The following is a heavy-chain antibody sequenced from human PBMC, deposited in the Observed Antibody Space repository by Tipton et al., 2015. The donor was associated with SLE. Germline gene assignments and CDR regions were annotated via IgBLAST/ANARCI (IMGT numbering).Heavy chain of an antibody. CDR3: ARDPSMREAFDI. V-gene: IGHV4-61*09. D-gene: IGHD2/OR15-2a*01. J-gene: IGHJ3*02. CDR2: IYTSGST. CDR1: GGSISSGSYY. Sequence: TLSLTCTVSGGSISSGSYYWSWIRQPAGKGLEWIGYIYTSGSTNYNPSLKSRVTISVDTSKNQFSLKLSSVTAADTAVYHCARDPSMREAFDIWGQGTMVTVSS.